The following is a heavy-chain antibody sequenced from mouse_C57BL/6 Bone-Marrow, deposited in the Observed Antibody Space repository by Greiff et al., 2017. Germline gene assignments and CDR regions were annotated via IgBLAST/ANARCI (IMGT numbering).Heavy chain of an antibody. Sequence: QVQLQQPGAELVKPGASVKMSCKASGYTFTSYWITWVKQRPGQGLEWIGDIYPGSGSTNYNEKFKSKATLTVDTSSSTAYMQLSSLPAEDSAVYYCARDRYGNLDYWGQGTTLTVSS. CDR3: ARDRYGNLDY. D-gene: IGHD2-1*01. CDR2: IYPGSGST. CDR1: GYTFTSYW. J-gene: IGHJ2*01. V-gene: IGHV1-55*01.